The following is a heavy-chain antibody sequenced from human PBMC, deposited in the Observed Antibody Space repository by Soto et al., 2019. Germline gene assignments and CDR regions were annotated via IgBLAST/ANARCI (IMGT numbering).Heavy chain of an antibody. V-gene: IGHV3-30*18. D-gene: IGHD3-22*01. CDR1: GFTFSTYG. J-gene: IGHJ6*02. CDR3: AKDLRMIVVTPPYGMDV. Sequence: QVQLVESGGGVVQTGRSLRLSCVASGFTFSTYGMHWVRQAPGKGLEWVALTSYDGSRKYYADSVKGRFTISRDNSKNTVYPQMNSLRVEDTAVYYCAKDLRMIVVTPPYGMDVWGQGTTVTVSS. CDR2: TSYDGSRK.